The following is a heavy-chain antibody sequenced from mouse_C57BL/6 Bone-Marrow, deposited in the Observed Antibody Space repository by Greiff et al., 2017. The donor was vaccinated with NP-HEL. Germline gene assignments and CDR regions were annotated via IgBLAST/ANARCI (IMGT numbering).Heavy chain of an antibody. V-gene: IGHV14-3*01. CDR3: ASYYGSSCLDY. CDR2: IDPANGNT. Sequence: VQLKQSVAELVRPGASVKLSCTASGFNIKNTYMHWVKQRPEQGLEWIGRIDPANGNTKYAPKFQGKATITADTSSNTSYRQLSSLTSKDTAIYYCASYYGSSCLDYWGQGTTLTVSS. CDR1: GFNIKNTY. J-gene: IGHJ2*01. D-gene: IGHD1-1*01.